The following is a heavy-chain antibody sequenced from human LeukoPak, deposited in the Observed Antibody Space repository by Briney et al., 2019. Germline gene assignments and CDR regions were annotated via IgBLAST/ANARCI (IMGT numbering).Heavy chain of an antibody. V-gene: IGHV4-59*13. Sequence: SETLSLTCSVSGGDISTYHWSWIRQSPGEAFEYIGNVYYSGSTNYNPSLRSRVTISVDVSKNQFSLNVRSVTAADTAVYYCARGSGSYGFFDVWGQGTLVTVSA. CDR3: ARGSGSYGFFDV. D-gene: IGHD5-18*01. CDR1: GGDISTYH. CDR2: VYYSGST. J-gene: IGHJ4*02.